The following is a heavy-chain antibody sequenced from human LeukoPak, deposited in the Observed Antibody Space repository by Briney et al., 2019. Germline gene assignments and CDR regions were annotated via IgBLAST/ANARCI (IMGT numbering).Heavy chain of an antibody. V-gene: IGHV4-34*01. CDR1: GGSFSGYY. CDR3: ARDRGTWGKYCSSTSCYFSRFDP. Sequence: SETLSLTCAVYGGSFSGYYWSWIRQPPGKGLEWIGEINHSGSTNYNPSLKSRVTISVDTSKNQFSLKLSSVTAADTAVYYCARDRGTWGKYCSSTSCYFSRFDPWGQGTLVTVSS. J-gene: IGHJ5*02. CDR2: INHSGST. D-gene: IGHD2-2*01.